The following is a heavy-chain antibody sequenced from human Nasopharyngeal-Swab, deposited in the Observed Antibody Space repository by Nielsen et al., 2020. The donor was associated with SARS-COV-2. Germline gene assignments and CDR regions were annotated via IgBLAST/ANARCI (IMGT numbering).Heavy chain of an antibody. Sequence: GESLKISCAVSGFSFSNAWMSWARQVPGKGLEWVAHITRKSDGGTARYTAPVKDRFTISRDDSQDTVYLQMNNLQIEDTAVYYCAGSFLGYWGQGTLVPSPQ. J-gene: IGHJ4*02. CDR1: GFSFSNAW. CDR2: ITRKSDGGTA. CDR3: AGSFLGY. V-gene: IGHV3-15*01. D-gene: IGHD1-26*01.